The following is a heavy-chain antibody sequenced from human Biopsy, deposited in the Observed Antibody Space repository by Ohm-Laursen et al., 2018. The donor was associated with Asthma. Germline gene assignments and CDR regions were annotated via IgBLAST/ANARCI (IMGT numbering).Heavy chain of an antibody. J-gene: IGHJ4*02. CDR3: ASQSSGPDFWSGYYYFDY. D-gene: IGHD3-3*01. Sequence: SLRLSCAAPGFTFSSYGMHWVRQAPGKGLEWVAVISYDGSNKYYADSVKGRFTISRDNSKNTLYLQMNSLRAEDTAVYYCASQSSGPDFWSGYYYFDYWGQRTLVTVSS. CDR1: GFTFSSYG. V-gene: IGHV3-30*03. CDR2: ISYDGSNK.